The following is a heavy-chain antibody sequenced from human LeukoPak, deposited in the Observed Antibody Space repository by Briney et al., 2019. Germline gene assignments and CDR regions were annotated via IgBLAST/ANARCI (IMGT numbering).Heavy chain of an antibody. J-gene: IGHJ5*02. CDR1: GYSISSGYY. V-gene: IGHV3-23*01. CDR2: ISGSGGST. Sequence: ETLSLTCTVSGYSISSGYYWGWVRQAPGKGLEWVSAISGSGGSTYYADSVKGRFTISRDNSKNTLYLQMNSLRAEDTAVYYCAKDWRGWELLLQFDPWGQGTLVTVSS. D-gene: IGHD1-26*01. CDR3: AKDWRGWELLLQFDP.